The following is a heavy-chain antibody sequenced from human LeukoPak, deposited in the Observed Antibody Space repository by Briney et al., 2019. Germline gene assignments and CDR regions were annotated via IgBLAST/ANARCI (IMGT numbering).Heavy chain of an antibody. V-gene: IGHV3-23*01. CDR2: ISGSGGST. CDR3: AKDPYYYDSSGYYAPVPY. Sequence: GGSLRPSCAASGFTFSSYGMSWVRQAPGKGLEWVSAISGSGGSTYYADSVKGRFTISRDNSKNTLYLQMNSLRAEDTAVYYCAKDPYYYDSSGYYAPVPYWGQGTLVTVSS. D-gene: IGHD3-22*01. J-gene: IGHJ4*02. CDR1: GFTFSSYG.